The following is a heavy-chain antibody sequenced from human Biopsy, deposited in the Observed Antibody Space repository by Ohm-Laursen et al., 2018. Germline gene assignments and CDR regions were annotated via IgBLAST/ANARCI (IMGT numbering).Heavy chain of an antibody. Sequence: GTLSLTCTVTDGSISNIINYWGWIRQPLGKGLEWLGSIYHTGITDYNPSLKSRVTISVDPPNNQFSPKLSSLTAADTAVYYCARHSFGSGRDFWGQGTLVTVSS. CDR2: IYHTGIT. CDR3: ARHSFGSGRDF. CDR1: DGSISNIINY. V-gene: IGHV4-39*01. D-gene: IGHD3-10*01. J-gene: IGHJ4*02.